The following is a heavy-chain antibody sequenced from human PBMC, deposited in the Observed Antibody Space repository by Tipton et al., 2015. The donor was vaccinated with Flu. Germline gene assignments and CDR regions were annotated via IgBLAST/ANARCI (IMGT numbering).Heavy chain of an antibody. Sequence: SLRLSCAASGFTFSAYAMHWVRQAPGKGLEWVAFMRNDGNDEKYADSVKGRFTISRDNSKNMLFLQMSSLRPDDTAVYYCMTSYVLPTYYFDYWGQGTLVTVSS. J-gene: IGHJ4*02. D-gene: IGHD3-10*02. CDR1: GFTFSAYA. CDR3: MTSYVLPTYYFDY. V-gene: IGHV3-30*02. CDR2: MRNDGNDE.